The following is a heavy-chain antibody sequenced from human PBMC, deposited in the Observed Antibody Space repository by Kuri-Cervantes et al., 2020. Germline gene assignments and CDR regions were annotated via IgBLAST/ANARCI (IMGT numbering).Heavy chain of an antibody. CDR2: IYYSGST. V-gene: IGHV4-59*08. CDR3: ARASHYYYGMDV. Sequence: GSLRLSCTASGGSISSYYWSWIRQPPGKGREWIGYIYYSGSTNYNPSLKSRVTISVDTSKNQFSLKLSSVTAADTAVYYCARASHYYYGMDVWGQGTTVTVS. CDR1: GGSISSYY. J-gene: IGHJ6*02.